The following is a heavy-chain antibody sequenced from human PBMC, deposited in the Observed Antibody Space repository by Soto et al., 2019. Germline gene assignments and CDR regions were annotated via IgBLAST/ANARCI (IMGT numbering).Heavy chain of an antibody. CDR3: ARDNDGSGHFSYFDF. D-gene: IGHD3-22*01. Sequence: GGSLRLSCAASVFTFSSCAMGWVRQAPGKGLEWVSDIIDSGASTYYADSVKGRFTISRDNSKSTLYLQMNSLRAEDTAVYYCARDNDGSGHFSYFDFWGQGTPVTVSS. CDR1: VFTFSSCA. J-gene: IGHJ4*02. CDR2: IIDSGAST. V-gene: IGHV3-23*01.